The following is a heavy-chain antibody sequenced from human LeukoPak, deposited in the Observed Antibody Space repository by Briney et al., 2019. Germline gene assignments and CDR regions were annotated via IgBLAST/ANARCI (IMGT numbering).Heavy chain of an antibody. D-gene: IGHD2-15*01. CDR1: GYTLTELS. CDR2: FDPEDGET. V-gene: IGHV1-24*01. Sequence: ASVKVSCKVSGYTLTELSMHWVRQAPGKGLEWMGGFDPEDGETIYAQKFQGRVTLTRNASISTAYMELSSLRSEDTAVYYCARALDPVVAQPDYWGQGTLVTVSS. J-gene: IGHJ4*02. CDR3: ARALDPVVAQPDY.